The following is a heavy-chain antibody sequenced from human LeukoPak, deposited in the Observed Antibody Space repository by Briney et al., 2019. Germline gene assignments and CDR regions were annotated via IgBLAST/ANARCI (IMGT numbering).Heavy chain of an antibody. CDR2: ISSGSGSI. V-gene: IGHV3-48*01. D-gene: IGHD3-22*01. CDR1: GFTFSSYS. Sequence: GGSLRLSCAASGFTFSSYSMNWVRQAPGKGLEWVSYISSGSGSIYYADSVKGRFTISRDNSKNTLYLQINSLRAEDSAVYYCARGRGYYDSSGYYYDYFDYWGQGTLVTVSS. CDR3: ARGRGYYDSSGYYYDYFDY. J-gene: IGHJ4*02.